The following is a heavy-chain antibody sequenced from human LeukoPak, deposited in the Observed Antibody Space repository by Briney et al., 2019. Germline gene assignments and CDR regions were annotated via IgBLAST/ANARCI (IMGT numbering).Heavy chain of an antibody. CDR1: EFIFSSYG. D-gene: IGHD3-10*01. J-gene: IGHJ4*02. CDR2: IWDDGSEK. CDR3: ARDLSGGGLDY. Sequence: GGSLRLSCEASEFIFSSYGMHWVRQAPGKGLEWVAAIWDDGSEKYYGDSVRGRFTISRDNSKNTLYLQMDSLRAEDTAVYYCARDLSGGGLDYWSQGTLVTVSS. V-gene: IGHV3-33*01.